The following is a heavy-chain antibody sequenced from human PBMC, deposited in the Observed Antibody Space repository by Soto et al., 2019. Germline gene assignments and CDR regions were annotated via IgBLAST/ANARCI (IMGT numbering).Heavy chain of an antibody. CDR3: AHRVGDPSCGGDCQNSFDP. V-gene: IGHV2-5*01. Sequence: QITLKESGPTLVKPTQTLTLTCTFSGFSLSTSGVGVGWIRQPPGKALEWLALIYWNDDKRYSPSLKSKLTITKDTSKNHVVLTMTNMDPVDTATYYCAHRVGDPSCGGDCQNSFDPLGQGTLVTGSS. D-gene: IGHD2-21*02. CDR2: IYWNDDK. J-gene: IGHJ5*02. CDR1: GFSLSTSGVG.